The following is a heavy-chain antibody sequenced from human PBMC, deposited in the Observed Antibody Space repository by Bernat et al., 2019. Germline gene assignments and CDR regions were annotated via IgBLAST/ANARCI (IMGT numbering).Heavy chain of an antibody. CDR3: ARDPNNTAMPHYYYYMDV. CDR2: INPSGGST. Sequence: QVQLVQSGAEVKKPGASVKVSCKASGYTFTSYYMHWVRQAPGQGLEWMGIINPSGGSTSYAQKFQGRVTMNRDTSTSTVYMELSSMRSEDTAVYYCARDPNNTAMPHYYYYMDVWGKGTTVTVSS. D-gene: IGHD5-18*01. V-gene: IGHV1-46*01. J-gene: IGHJ6*03. CDR1: GYTFTSYY.